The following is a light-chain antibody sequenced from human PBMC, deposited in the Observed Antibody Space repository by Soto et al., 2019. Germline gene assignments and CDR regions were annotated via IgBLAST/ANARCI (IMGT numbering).Light chain of an antibody. CDR1: QSVSSSY. Sequence: EIVLTQSPGTLSLSPGERATLSCRASQSVSSSYLAWYQQKPGQAPRLLIYGASSRATGIPDRFSGSGSGTDFTLTISRLEPEDLAVYYGQQYGSSPRGTFGQGTKVDIK. CDR3: QQYGSSPRGT. J-gene: IGKJ1*01. V-gene: IGKV3-20*01. CDR2: GAS.